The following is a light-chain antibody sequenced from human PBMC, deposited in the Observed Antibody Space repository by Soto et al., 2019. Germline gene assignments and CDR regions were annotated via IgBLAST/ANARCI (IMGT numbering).Light chain of an antibody. V-gene: IGKV3-20*01. CDR1: QSVSSSY. CDR2: TAS. Sequence: ILLTQSPRTLSFSPGERATLSCRASQSVSSSYLAWYQQRPGQAPRLLIYTASSRATGIPDRFSGSASGTDFSLTISRLEPEDFAVYYCQQSQSSRPTFGQGTKVDIK. CDR3: QQSQSSRPT. J-gene: IGKJ1*01.